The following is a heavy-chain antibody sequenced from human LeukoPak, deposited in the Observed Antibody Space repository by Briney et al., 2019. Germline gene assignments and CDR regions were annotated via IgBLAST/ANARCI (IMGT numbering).Heavy chain of an antibody. V-gene: IGHV3-7*01. Sequence: GGSLRLSCAASGFTFSRYWMSWVRQAPGKGLEWVANIKEDGSKKNYVDSVKGRFTISRDNAENSVYLQMNSLRAEDTAVYYCARGLGIAADYYYYYMDVWGKGTTVTVSS. CDR3: ARGLGIAADYYYYYMDV. CDR1: GFTFSRYW. J-gene: IGHJ6*03. CDR2: IKEDGSKK. D-gene: IGHD6-13*01.